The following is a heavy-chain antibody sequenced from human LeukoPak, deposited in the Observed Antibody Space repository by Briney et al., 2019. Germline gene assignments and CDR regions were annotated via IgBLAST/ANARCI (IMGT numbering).Heavy chain of an antibody. V-gene: IGHV1-69*13. CDR3: ARWAGQSTAWYPALFDY. CDR1: GGTFRNHA. D-gene: IGHD6-13*01. Sequence: GASVKVSCKASGGTFRNHAISWVRQAPGQGLEWMGVIIPISGTANYAQKFQGRVTISADESTSTAYMELRSLTSADTAVYYCARWAGQSTAWYPALFDYWGQGTQVTVSS. J-gene: IGHJ4*02. CDR2: IIPISGTA.